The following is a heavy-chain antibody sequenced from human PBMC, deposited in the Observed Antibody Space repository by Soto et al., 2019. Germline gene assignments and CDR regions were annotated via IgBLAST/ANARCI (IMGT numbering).Heavy chain of an antibody. CDR1: GFTFSAYV. V-gene: IGHV3-23*01. CDR3: AKLTAA. D-gene: IGHD6-13*01. CDR2: ITSSGGGT. Sequence: GGSLRLSCAASGFTFSAYVMSWVRQAPGKGLEWVSSITSSGGGTYYADSVKGRFTVSRDNSKSTVYLQMNSLRDEDTAVYYCAKLTAAWGQGTLVTVSS. J-gene: IGHJ4*02.